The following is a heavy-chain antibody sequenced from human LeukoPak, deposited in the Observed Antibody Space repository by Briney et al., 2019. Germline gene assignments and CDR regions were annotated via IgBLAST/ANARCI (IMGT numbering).Heavy chain of an antibody. CDR2: IYHTGST. V-gene: IGHV4-61*01. Sequence: SENPSLTCTVSGASVRSGSYYWTWIRQPPGEGLGWIGDIYHTGSTNYNPSLKSRVTFSLDKSKNHFALKLTSVTGADTAIYYCASYDYVWGSLDFWGQGTLVPVSS. CDR1: GASVRSGSYY. J-gene: IGHJ4*02. CDR3: ASYDYVWGSLDF. D-gene: IGHD3-16*01.